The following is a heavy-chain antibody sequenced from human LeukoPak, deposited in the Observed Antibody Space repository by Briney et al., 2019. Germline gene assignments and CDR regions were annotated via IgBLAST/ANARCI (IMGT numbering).Heavy chain of an antibody. D-gene: IGHD6-19*01. V-gene: IGHV1-3*01. CDR2: INAGNGNT. CDR1: GYTFTSYA. Sequence: ASVTVSCMASGYTFTSYAMHWVRQAPGQRLEWMGWINAGNGNTKYSQKFQGRVTITRDTSASTAYMELSSLRSEDTAVYYCARGDSSGWYEVKVGFDYWGQGTLVTVSS. J-gene: IGHJ4*02. CDR3: ARGDSSGWYEVKVGFDY.